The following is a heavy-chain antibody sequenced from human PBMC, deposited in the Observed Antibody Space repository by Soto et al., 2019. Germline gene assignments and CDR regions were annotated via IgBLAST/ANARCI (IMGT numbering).Heavy chain of an antibody. CDR2: ISWNSASI. J-gene: IGHJ6*02. CDR3: AKTLKEEGYYYYGLDV. Sequence: EVQLVESGGGLVQPGRSLRLSCAASGFTFDDYAMHWVRQAPGKGLEWVSGISWNSASIGYADSVKGRFTISRDNAKNSLYLQMNSLRAEDMALYYCAKTLKEEGYYYYGLDVWGQGTTVTVSS. CDR1: GFTFDDYA. V-gene: IGHV3-9*03.